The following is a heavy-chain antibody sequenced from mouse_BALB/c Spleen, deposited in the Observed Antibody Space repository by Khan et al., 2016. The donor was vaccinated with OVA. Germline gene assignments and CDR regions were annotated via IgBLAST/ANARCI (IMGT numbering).Heavy chain of an antibody. J-gene: IGHJ2*01. CDR1: RYTFTDYG. D-gene: IGHD2-1*01. CDR3: ARSRGNFLLDR. Sequence: QIQLVQSGPELKRPGETVKISCKASRYTFTDYGMNWVKQAPGKGLKWMGWISTYTGQPTYADDFKGRFAFSLETSATTVFLQLNNLTNEDMATYCCARSRGNFLLDRLGQGSPLTVSS. CDR2: ISTYTGQP. V-gene: IGHV9-1*02.